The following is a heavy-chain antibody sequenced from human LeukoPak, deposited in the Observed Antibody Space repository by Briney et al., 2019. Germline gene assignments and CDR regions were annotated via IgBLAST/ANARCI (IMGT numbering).Heavy chain of an antibody. V-gene: IGHV3-48*01. D-gene: IGHD6-19*01. J-gene: IGHJ4*02. CDR3: AKMTYSSEMGG. Sequence: GGSLRLSCAASGFTFSTYSMNWVRQAPGKGLEWVSYIRSSTNTIYYADSVKGRFTISRDNSKNTLYLQMNSLRAEDTAVYYCAKMTYSSEMGGWGQGTLVTVSS. CDR2: IRSSTNTI. CDR1: GFTFSTYS.